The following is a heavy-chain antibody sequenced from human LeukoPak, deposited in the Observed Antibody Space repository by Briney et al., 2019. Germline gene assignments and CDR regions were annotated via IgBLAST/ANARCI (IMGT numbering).Heavy chain of an antibody. Sequence: SETLSLTCTVSGGSISSYYWSWIRQPAGKGLEWIGRIYTSGSTNYNPSLKSRVTMSVDTSKNQFSLKLSSVTAADTAVYYCARAPYYYDSSGYAGIDAFDIWGQGTMVTVSS. V-gene: IGHV4-4*07. CDR2: IYTSGST. CDR1: GGSISSYY. J-gene: IGHJ3*02. D-gene: IGHD3-22*01. CDR3: ARAPYYYDSSGYAGIDAFDI.